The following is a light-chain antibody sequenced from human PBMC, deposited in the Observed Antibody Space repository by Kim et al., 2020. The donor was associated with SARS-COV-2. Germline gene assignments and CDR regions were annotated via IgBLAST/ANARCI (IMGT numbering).Light chain of an antibody. J-gene: IGKJ2*01. V-gene: IGKV1-39*01. CDR3: QQSITFPYT. CDR2: FAS. CDR1: QSIGTK. Sequence: SASVGDRVTITCRASQSIGTKLHWYQQKAGKAPKIVIYFASTLESGVPTRFSGSGSGTEFTLAISSLQPEDFATYYCQQSITFPYTFGQGTKLEI.